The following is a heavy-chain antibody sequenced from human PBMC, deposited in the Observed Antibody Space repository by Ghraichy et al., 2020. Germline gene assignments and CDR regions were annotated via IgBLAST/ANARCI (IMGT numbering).Heavy chain of an antibody. CDR3: ARDLGHYGDYEKPNFDF. CDR2: IWHDGRKK. V-gene: IGHV3-33*01. CDR1: GFSFKSYG. J-gene: IGHJ4*02. Sequence: GGSLRLSCVAFGFSFKSYGFHWVRQVPGKGLEWVAGIWHDGRKKYNEDSVKGRFTISRDNSKNTLFLEMSSLRAEDTGLYYCARDLGHYGDYEKPNFDFWGQGTLVTVSS. D-gene: IGHD4-17*01.